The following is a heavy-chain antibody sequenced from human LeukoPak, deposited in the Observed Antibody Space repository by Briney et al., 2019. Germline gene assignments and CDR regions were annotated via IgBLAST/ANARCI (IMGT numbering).Heavy chain of an antibody. D-gene: IGHD3-10*01. CDR1: GLTFSDYS. J-gene: IGHJ5*02. V-gene: IGHV3-21*01. CDR2: INHTSTSI. Sequence: GGSLRLSCVASGLTFSDYSINWVRRAPGKGLEWVSSINHTSTSIYYADAVRGRFTISSDNAKSSLYLQMDSLRAEDTAGYYCVRLRRNSDRSYYYYYYDSWGQGILVTVSS. CDR3: VRLRRNSDRSYYYYYYDS.